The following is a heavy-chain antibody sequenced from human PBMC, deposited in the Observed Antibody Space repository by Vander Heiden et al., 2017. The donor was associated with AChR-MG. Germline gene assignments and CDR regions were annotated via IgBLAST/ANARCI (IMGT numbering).Heavy chain of an antibody. CDR2: IRSKANSYAT. V-gene: IGHV3-73*02. CDR1: GFTFSGSA. J-gene: IGHJ4*02. CDR3: TRHGEHRGRHDY. D-gene: IGHD3-3*01. Sequence: EVQLVESGGGLVQPGGSLKLSCAASGFTFSGSAMHWVRQASGKGLEWVGRIRSKANSYATAYAASVKGRFTISRDDSKNTAYLQMNSLKTEDTAVYYCTRHGEHRGRHDYWGQGTLVTVSS.